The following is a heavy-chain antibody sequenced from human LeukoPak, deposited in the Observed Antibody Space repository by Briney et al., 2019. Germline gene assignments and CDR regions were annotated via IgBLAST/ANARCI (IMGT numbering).Heavy chain of an antibody. CDR3: ARSHPPFDY. V-gene: IGHV4-38-2*02. CDR2: IYHSGST. Sequence: SETLSLTCTVSGYSISSGYYWGWIRQPPGKGLEWIGSIYHSGSTNYNPSLKSRVTISVDTSKNQFSLKLSSVTAAGTAVYYCARSHPPFDYWGQGTLVTVSS. CDR1: GYSISSGYY. J-gene: IGHJ4*02.